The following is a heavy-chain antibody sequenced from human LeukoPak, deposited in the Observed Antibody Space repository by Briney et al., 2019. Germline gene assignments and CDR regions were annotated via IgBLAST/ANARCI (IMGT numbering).Heavy chain of an antibody. J-gene: IGHJ4*02. CDR3: ARVLNYYDSSGPFYYFDY. CDR1: GDSIRSDH. D-gene: IGHD3-22*01. Sequence: SETLSLTCTVSGDSIRSDHRSWIRQPPGKGLEWIGSIYHSGSTYYNPSLKSRVTISVDTSKNQFSLKLSSVTAADTAVYYCARVLNYYDSSGPFYYFDYWGQGTVVTVSS. V-gene: IGHV4-38-2*02. CDR2: IYHSGST.